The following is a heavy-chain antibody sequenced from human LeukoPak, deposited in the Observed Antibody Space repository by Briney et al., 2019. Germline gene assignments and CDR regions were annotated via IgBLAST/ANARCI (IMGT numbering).Heavy chain of an antibody. D-gene: IGHD1-26*01. CDR3: ARDGRFPPEVLPRYFDY. V-gene: IGHV4-4*07. J-gene: IGHJ4*02. CDR2: IYTSGST. CDR1: GGSISSYY. Sequence: SETLSLTCTVSGGSISSYYWSWIRQPAGKGLEWIGRIYTSGSTNYNPSLKSRVTMSVDTSKNQFSLKLTSVTAADTAVYYCARDGRFPPEVLPRYFDYWGQGTLVTVSS.